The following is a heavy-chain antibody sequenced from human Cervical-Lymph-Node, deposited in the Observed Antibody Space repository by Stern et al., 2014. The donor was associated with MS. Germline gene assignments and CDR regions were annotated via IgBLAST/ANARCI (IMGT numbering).Heavy chain of an antibody. V-gene: IGHV4-59*01. CDR3: ARVFYSSSWYNWFDP. D-gene: IGHD6-13*01. Sequence: QVQLVESGPGLVKPSETLSLTCTVSGGSISSYYWSWIRQPPGKGLEWIGYIYYSGSTNYNPSLKSRVTISVDTSKNQFSLKLSSVTAADTAVYYCARVFYSSSWYNWFDPWGQGTLVTVSS. CDR2: IYYSGST. CDR1: GGSISSYY. J-gene: IGHJ5*02.